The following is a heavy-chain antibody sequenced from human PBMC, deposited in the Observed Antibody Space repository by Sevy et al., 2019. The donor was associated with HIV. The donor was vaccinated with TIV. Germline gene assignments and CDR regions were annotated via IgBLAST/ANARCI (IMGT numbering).Heavy chain of an antibody. Sequence: ASVKVSCKASGGTFSSYAISWVRQAPGQGLEWMGGISPIFGTANYAQKFQGRVTITADESTSTAYMELSSLRSEDTAVYYCARGSPVYGDYTRSPFDYWGQGTLVTVSS. CDR1: GGTFSSYA. J-gene: IGHJ4*02. CDR3: ARGSPVYGDYTRSPFDY. CDR2: ISPIFGTA. V-gene: IGHV1-69*13. D-gene: IGHD4-17*01.